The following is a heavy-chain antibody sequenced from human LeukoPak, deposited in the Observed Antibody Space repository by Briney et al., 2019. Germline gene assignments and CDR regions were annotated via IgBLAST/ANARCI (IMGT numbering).Heavy chain of an antibody. CDR2: IYSGGST. CDR1: GFTVSSNY. J-gene: IGHJ4*02. V-gene: IGHV3-66*01. D-gene: IGHD4-17*01. CDR3: ARVDYGDYGFDY. Sequence: PGGSLRLSYAASGFTVSSNYMSWVRLAPGKGLEWVSVIYSGGSTYYADSVKGRFTISRDNSKNTLYLQMNSLRAEDTAVYYCARVDYGDYGFDYWGQGTLVTVSS.